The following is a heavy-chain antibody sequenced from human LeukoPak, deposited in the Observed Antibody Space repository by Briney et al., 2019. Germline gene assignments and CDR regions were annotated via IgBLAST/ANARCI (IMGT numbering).Heavy chain of an antibody. D-gene: IGHD6-13*01. J-gene: IGHJ4*02. Sequence: GGSLRLSCAASGLNFRSYAMYWVRQAPGKGLEWVAVISYDGSNKYYADSVKGRFTISRDNSKNTLYLQMNSLRDEDTAVYYCARTPGSSWTYFDYWGQGTLVTVSS. CDR1: GLNFRSYA. V-gene: IGHV3-30-3*01. CDR3: ARTPGSSWTYFDY. CDR2: ISYDGSNK.